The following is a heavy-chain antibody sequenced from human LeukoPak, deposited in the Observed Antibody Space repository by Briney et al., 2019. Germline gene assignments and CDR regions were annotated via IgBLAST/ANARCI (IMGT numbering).Heavy chain of an antibody. CDR3: ASVLWGSGSYYNEGH. CDR2: IYTSGST. J-gene: IGHJ4*02. D-gene: IGHD3-10*01. V-gene: IGHV4-4*07. Sequence: PSETLSLTCTVSGGSISSYYWSWIRQPAGKGLEWIGRIYTSGSTNYNPSLKSRVTISVDKSKNQFSLKLSSVTAADTAVYYCASVLWGSGSYYNEGHWGQGTLVTVSS. CDR1: GGSISSYY.